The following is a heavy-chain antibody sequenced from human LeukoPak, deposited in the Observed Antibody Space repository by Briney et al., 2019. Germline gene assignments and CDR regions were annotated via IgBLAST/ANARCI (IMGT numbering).Heavy chain of an antibody. D-gene: IGHD3-3*01. J-gene: IGHJ5*02. CDR3: ARQRGIFGVVVPFDP. CDR2: IYYSGST. CDR1: GGSISSSSYY. Sequence: PSETLSLTCTVSGGSISSSSYYWGWIRQPPGKGLEWIGSIYYSGSTYYNPSLKSRVTISVDTSKNQFSLKLSSVTAADTAVYYCARQRGIFGVVVPFDPWGQGTLVTVSS. V-gene: IGHV4-39*01.